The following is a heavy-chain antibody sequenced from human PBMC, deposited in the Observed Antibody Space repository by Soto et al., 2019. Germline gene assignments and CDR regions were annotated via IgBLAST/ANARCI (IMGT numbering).Heavy chain of an antibody. CDR3: GRVVEGATRHTDPDS. D-gene: IGHD2-21*01. V-gene: IGHV4-39*01. CDR2: VYHNGGA. J-gene: IGHJ5*01. Sequence: SETLALTCPVSGVSIHNSHSFWAWIRQPPGKGLEFIGSVYHNGGAHYNSSLKSRVTISVDTAHNQVSLRMRSLTAADTAVYYCGRVVEGATRHTDPDSWGQGILVTVSS. CDR1: GVSIHNSHSF.